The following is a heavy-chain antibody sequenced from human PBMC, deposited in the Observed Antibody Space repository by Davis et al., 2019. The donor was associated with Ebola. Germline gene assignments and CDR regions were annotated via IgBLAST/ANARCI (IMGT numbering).Heavy chain of an antibody. V-gene: IGHV4-59*01. D-gene: IGHD3-10*01. Sequence: PSEPLSLTCTVSGGSISSYYWSWIRQPPGKGLEWIGYIYYSGSTNYNPSLKSRVTISVDTSKNQFSLKLSSVTAADTAVYYCAREQVRGMDAFDIWGQGAMVTVSS. CDR3: AREQVRGMDAFDI. CDR2: IYYSGST. J-gene: IGHJ3*02. CDR1: GGSISSYY.